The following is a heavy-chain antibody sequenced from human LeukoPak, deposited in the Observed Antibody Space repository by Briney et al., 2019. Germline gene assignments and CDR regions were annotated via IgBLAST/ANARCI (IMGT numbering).Heavy chain of an antibody. J-gene: IGHJ4*02. D-gene: IGHD3-9*01. Sequence: GGSLRLSCAASGFTFSNYWMSWVRQAPGKGLEWVANIRQDGNEKYYVGSVRGRFTISRDNAKNTLYLQMNSLRAEDTAVYYCARHYDILTGTFPYYWGQGTLVTVSS. CDR3: ARHYDILTGTFPYY. CDR2: IRQDGNEK. V-gene: IGHV3-7*03. CDR1: GFTFSNYW.